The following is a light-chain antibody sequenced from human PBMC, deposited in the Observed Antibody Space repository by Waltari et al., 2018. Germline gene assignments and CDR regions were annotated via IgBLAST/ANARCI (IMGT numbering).Light chain of an antibody. J-gene: IGKJ4*01. CDR1: QSISTY. V-gene: IGKV3-11*01. CDR3: QQRSNWPPLT. CDR2: EAS. Sequence: EIVFTQSPVTLSLSPGERATLSCRASQSISTYLAWYQHKPGQAPRLLSYEASNRATGITARFSGSGSGTDFTLTITSLEPEDFALYYCQQRSNWPPLTFGGGTKVEIK.